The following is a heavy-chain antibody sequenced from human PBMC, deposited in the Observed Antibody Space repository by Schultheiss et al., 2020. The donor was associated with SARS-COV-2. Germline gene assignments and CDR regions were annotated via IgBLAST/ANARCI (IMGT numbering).Heavy chain of an antibody. V-gene: IGHV4-59*08. J-gene: IGHJ4*02. CDR2: IYYSGST. CDR3: ATKPAEGGYFDY. D-gene: IGHD2-15*01. CDR1: GGSISSYY. Sequence: SETLSLTCTVSGGSISSYYWSWIRQPPGKGLEWIGYIYYSGSTNYNPSLKSRVTISVDTSKNQFSLKLSSVTAADTAVYYCATKPAEGGYFDYWGQGTLVTVSS.